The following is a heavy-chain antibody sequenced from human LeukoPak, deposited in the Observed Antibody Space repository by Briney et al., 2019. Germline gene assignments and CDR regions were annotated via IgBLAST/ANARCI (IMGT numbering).Heavy chain of an antibody. J-gene: IGHJ2*01. CDR3: ARLSGWTNWYFDL. CDR2: IYNSGST. CDR1: GGSISSYY. V-gene: IGHV4-59*12. D-gene: IGHD6-19*01. Sequence: SETLSLTCTVSGGSISSYYWSWIRQRPGKGLEWIGYIYNSGSTNYHPSLKSRVTISVDRSKNQFSLKLSSVTAADTAVYYCARLSGWTNWYFDLWGRGTLVTVSS.